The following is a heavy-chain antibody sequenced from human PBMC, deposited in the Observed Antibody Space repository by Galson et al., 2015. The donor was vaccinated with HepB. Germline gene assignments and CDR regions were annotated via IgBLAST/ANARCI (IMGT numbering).Heavy chain of an antibody. V-gene: IGHV3-33*01. CDR2: IWYDGSNK. CDR3: AGDSSSGWYQMGWFNP. Sequence: SLRLSCAASGFSFSNHGMHWVRQAPGKGLEWVAVIWYDGSNKYYADSVKGRLTISRDNSKKTLYLQMNSLRVEDTAVYYCAGDSSSGWYQMGWFNPWGQGTLVTVSS. CDR1: GFSFSNHG. D-gene: IGHD6-19*01. J-gene: IGHJ5*02.